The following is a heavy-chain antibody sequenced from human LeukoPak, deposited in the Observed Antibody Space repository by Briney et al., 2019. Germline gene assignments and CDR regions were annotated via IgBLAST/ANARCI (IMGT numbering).Heavy chain of an antibody. V-gene: IGHV1-18*01. CDR1: GYTFASYG. CDR3: ARGGCSGGSCYSFYDY. D-gene: IGHD2-15*01. J-gene: IGHJ4*02. Sequence: ASVKVSCKASGYTFASYGISWVRQAPGQGLEWMGWISAYNGNTNYAQKLQGRVTMATDTSTSTAYMELRSLRSDDTAVYYCARGGCSGGSCYSFYDYWGQGTLVTVSS. CDR2: ISAYNGNT.